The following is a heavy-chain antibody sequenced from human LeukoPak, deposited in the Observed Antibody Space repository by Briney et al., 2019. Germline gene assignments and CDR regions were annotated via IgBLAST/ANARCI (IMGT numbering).Heavy chain of an antibody. J-gene: IGHJ4*02. CDR1: GYTFTGYY. V-gene: IGHV1-2*06. D-gene: IGHD5-12*01. CDR2: INPNSGGT. Sequence: ASVKLSCKASGYTFTGYYMHWGRQAPGQGLELMGRINPNSGGTNYAQKFQGRVTITRDTSISTDYMELRRLRSDDTAVYYCACDVDRVATDFDFWGQGTPVTVSP. CDR3: ACDVDRVATDFDF.